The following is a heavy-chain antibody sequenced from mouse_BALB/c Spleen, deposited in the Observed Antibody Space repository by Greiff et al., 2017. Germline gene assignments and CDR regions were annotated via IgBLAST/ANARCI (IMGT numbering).Heavy chain of an antibody. CDR1: GFTFSNYW. J-gene: IGHJ4*01. Sequence: EVQLQESGGGLVQPGGSMKLSCVASGFTFSNYWMNWVRQSPEKGLEWVAEIRLKSNNYATHYAESVKGRFTISRDDSKSSVYLQMNNVRAEDTGIYYCTRGSGYCQAMDYWGQGTSVTVSS. CDR2: IRLKSNNYAT. CDR3: TRGSGYCQAMDY. D-gene: IGHD2-3*01. V-gene: IGHV6-6*02.